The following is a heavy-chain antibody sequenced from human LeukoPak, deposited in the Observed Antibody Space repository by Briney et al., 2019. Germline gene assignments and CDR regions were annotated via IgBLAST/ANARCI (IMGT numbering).Heavy chain of an antibody. V-gene: IGHV3-33*08. CDR1: GFTFSSYA. D-gene: IGHD5-18*01. CDR3: ARDLGQLWFNYGMDV. J-gene: IGHJ6*02. Sequence: PGRSLRLSCAASGFTFSSYAMHWVRQAPGKGLEWGAVIWYDGSNKYYADSVKGRFTISRDNSKNTLYLQMNSLRAEDTAVYYCARDLGQLWFNYGMDVWGQGTTVTVSS. CDR2: IWYDGSNK.